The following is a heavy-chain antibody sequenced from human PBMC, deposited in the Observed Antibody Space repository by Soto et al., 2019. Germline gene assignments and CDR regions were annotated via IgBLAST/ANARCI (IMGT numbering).Heavy chain of an antibody. J-gene: IGHJ5*01. V-gene: IGHV3-30-3*01. CDR3: ARGLRPSGSSWFSC. CDR1: GFTFSSYA. Sequence: QVQLVESGGGVVQPGRSLRLSCAASGFTFSSYAMHWVRQAPGKGLEWVAVISYDGSNKYYADSVKGRFTISRDNSKNTLYLQMNSLRAEDTAVYYCARGLRPSGSSWFSCWGQGTLVTVSS. D-gene: IGHD6-13*01. CDR2: ISYDGSNK.